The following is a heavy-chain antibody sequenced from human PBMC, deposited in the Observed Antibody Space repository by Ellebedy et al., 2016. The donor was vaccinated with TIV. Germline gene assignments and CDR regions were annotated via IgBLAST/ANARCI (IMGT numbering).Heavy chain of an antibody. D-gene: IGHD2-15*01. CDR3: ARRAAGLSTKFDS. V-gene: IGHV4-59*01. CDR2: IYYRGTT. J-gene: IGHJ4*02. Sequence: MPSETLSLTCTVSGGSISGYYWSWIRQTPEKGLEWIGFIYYRGTTDYNPSLQSRVTMSVDTSKNQFSLKMNSVTAAEAAMYYCARRAAGLSTKFDSWGQGALVTVSS. CDR1: GGSISGYY.